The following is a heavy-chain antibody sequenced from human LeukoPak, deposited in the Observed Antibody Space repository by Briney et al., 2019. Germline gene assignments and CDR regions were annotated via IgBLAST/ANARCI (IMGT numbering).Heavy chain of an antibody. V-gene: IGHV3-23*01. D-gene: IGHD6-19*01. CDR1: GFPFSDDW. CDR3: ARRSGIAVAGAFDY. Sequence: GGSLRLSCAASGFPFSDDWMSWVRQAPGKGLEWVSGISGSGDSTYYADSVKGRFTISRDNSKNTLYLQMNSLRAEDTAVYYCARRSGIAVAGAFDYWGQGTLVTVSS. CDR2: ISGSGDST. J-gene: IGHJ4*02.